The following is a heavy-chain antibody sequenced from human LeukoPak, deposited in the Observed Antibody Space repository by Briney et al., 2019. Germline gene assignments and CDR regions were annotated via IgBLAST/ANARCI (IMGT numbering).Heavy chain of an antibody. V-gene: IGHV3-30*03. CDR1: GFTFSSYG. CDR2: ISYDGSNK. CDR3: ARDPYPPGYYYGMDV. Sequence: GGSLRLSCAASGFTFSSYGMHWVRQAPGKGLEWVAVISYDGSNKYYADSVKGRFTISRDNAKNTLYLQMNSLRAEDTAVYYCARDPYPPGYYYGMDVWGKGTTVTVSS. J-gene: IGHJ6*04.